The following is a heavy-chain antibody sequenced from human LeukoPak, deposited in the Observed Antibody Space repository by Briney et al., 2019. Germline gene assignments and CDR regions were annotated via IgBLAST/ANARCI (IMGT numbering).Heavy chain of an antibody. CDR2: INPSGGST. Sequence: ASVKVSCKASGYTFTGYYMHWVRQAPGQGLEWMGIINPSGGSTSYAQKFQGRVTMTRDTSTSTVYMELSSLRYEDTAVYYCARQTTGYSSTNRPLSYWGQGTLVTVSS. CDR1: GYTFTGYY. J-gene: IGHJ4*02. D-gene: IGHD6-19*01. V-gene: IGHV1-46*01. CDR3: ARQTTGYSSTNRPLSY.